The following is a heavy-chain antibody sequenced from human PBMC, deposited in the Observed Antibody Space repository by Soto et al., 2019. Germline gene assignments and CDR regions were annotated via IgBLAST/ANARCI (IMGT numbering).Heavy chain of an antibody. CDR2: VSRAGTYT. CDR3: VKYTVTEDLGES. D-gene: IGHD3-16*01. V-gene: IGHV3-23*01. CDR1: GFTFSRYA. J-gene: IGHJ5*02. Sequence: EVQLLESGGDVVRPGGSLRLSCAASGFTFSRYAMGWVLRAPGKGLEWVAGVSRAGTYTFYADSVRGRFSISRDNSRDTVDLYMNALRGDDTAVYFCVKYTVTEDLGESWGQGTLVSVSS.